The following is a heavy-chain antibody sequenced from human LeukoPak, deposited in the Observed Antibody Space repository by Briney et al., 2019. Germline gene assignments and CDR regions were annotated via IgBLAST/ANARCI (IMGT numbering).Heavy chain of an antibody. J-gene: IGHJ5*02. CDR1: GYTFTSYD. CDR3: ARGHQFGYSSGWPPYNWFDP. Sequence: ASVKVSCKASGYTFTSYDINWVRQATGQGLEWMGWMNPNSGNTGYAQKFQGRVTMTRNTSISTAYMELSSLRSEDTAVYYCARGHQFGYSSGWPPYNWFDPWGQGTLATVSS. V-gene: IGHV1-8*01. CDR2: MNPNSGNT. D-gene: IGHD6-19*01.